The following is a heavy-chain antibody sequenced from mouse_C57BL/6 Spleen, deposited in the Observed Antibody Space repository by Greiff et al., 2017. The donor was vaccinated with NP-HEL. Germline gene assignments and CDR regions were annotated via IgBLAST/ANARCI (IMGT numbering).Heavy chain of an antibody. CDR1: GFSFNTYA. CDR3: VGMIYDGYYFYAMDY. J-gene: IGHJ4*01. Sequence: EVHLVESGGGLVQPKGSLKLSCAASGFSFNTYAMNWVRQAPGKGLEWVARIRSKSNNYATYYADSVKDRFTISRDDSESMLYLQMNNLKTEDTAMYYCVGMIYDGYYFYAMDYWGQGTSVTVSS. CDR2: IRSKSNNYAT. V-gene: IGHV10-1*01. D-gene: IGHD2-3*01.